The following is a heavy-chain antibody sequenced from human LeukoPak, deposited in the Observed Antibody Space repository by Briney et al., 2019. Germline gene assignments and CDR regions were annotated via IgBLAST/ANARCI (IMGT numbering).Heavy chain of an antibody. CDR1: GGSFSGYY. CDR2: VNHSGST. J-gene: IGHJ5*02. D-gene: IGHD2-15*01. Sequence: PSETLSLTCAVYGGSFSGYYWSWIRQPPGKGLEWIGDVNHSGSTNYNPSLKSRVTISVDTSKSHVSLQLSSVTAADTAVYYCARGRGFFVVVVAPTYGWFDPWGQGTLVTVSS. V-gene: IGHV4-34*01. CDR3: ARGRGFFVVVVAPTYGWFDP.